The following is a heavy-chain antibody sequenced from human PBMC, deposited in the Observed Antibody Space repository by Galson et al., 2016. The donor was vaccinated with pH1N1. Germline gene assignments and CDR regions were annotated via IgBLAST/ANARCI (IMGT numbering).Heavy chain of an antibody. Sequence: SLRLSCAASGFTFSSYSMHWVRQAPGKGLEWVSSISSSSNYIHYADSLRGRFTISRDNAKNSLYLQMNSLGAEDTAVYYCARAGGVVTSTPFFQHWGQGTLVTVSS. CDR3: ARAGGVVTSTPFFQH. CDR1: GFTFSSYS. CDR2: ISSSSNYI. V-gene: IGHV3-21*01. D-gene: IGHD2-21*02. J-gene: IGHJ1*01.